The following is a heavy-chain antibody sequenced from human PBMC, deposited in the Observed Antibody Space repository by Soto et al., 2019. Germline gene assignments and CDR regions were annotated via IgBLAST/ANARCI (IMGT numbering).Heavy chain of an antibody. D-gene: IGHD3-22*01. V-gene: IGHV1-69*13. J-gene: IGHJ4*02. CDR2: IIPIFGTA. Sequence: SVRVYCKSSGGTFSSYAISWGLQAPGQGLEWMGGIIPIFGTANYAQKFQGRVTITADESTSTAYMELSSLRSEDTAVYYCAMPLVVIQGPFDYWGQGTLVTVSS. CDR1: GGTFSSYA. CDR3: AMPLVVIQGPFDY.